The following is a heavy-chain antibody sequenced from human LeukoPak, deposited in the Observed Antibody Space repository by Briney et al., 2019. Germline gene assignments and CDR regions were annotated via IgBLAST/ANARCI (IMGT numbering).Heavy chain of an antibody. J-gene: IGHJ4*02. V-gene: IGHV4-61*02. D-gene: IGHD6-13*01. CDR3: AREPGYSSSWYQPSL. CDR1: GGSISSGSHY. Sequence: SETLSLTCTVSGGSISSGSHYWNWIRQPAGKGLEWIGRIYTTGSTNYNPSLKSRVTISVDTSKNQFSLKLSSVTAADTAVYYCAREPGYSSSWYQPSLWGQGALVTVSS. CDR2: IYTTGST.